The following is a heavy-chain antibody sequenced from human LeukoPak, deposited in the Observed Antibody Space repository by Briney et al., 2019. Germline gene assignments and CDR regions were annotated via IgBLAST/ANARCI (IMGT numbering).Heavy chain of an antibody. CDR1: DRSISSSSYY. CDR2: IYYSGST. V-gene: IGHV4-39*01. CDR3: ARRSSLGYYYGSGSPLGV. Sequence: PSQTLSVTGTVSDRSISSSSYYWGWIRQPPGKGLEWIGRIYYSGSTYYNPALKSRVTISIDTSKKQFSLKLSSVTAADTAVYYCARRSSLGYYYGSGSPLGVWGQGTTVTVSS. D-gene: IGHD3-10*01. J-gene: IGHJ6*02.